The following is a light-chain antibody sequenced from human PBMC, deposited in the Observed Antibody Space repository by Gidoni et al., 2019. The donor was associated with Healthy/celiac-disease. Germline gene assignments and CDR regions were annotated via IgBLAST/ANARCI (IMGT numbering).Light chain of an antibody. CDR3: QQRSNWPRT. CDR2: DAS. CDR1: QSVSSY. Sequence: EIVLTQSPATLSLSPGERATLSCRASQSVSSYLAWYQQKPGQAPRLLIYDASNRAPGIPARFSGRGSGTDFTLTISSLEPEDFAVYYCQQRSNWPRTFGQGTKVEIK. J-gene: IGKJ1*01. V-gene: IGKV3-11*01.